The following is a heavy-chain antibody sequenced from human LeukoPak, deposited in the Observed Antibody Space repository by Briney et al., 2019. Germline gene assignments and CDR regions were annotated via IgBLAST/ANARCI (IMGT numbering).Heavy chain of an antibody. D-gene: IGHD1-26*01. CDR1: GFTFDDYA. Sequence: GGSLRLSCAASGFTFDDYAMHWARQAPGKGLEWVSGISWNSGSIGYANSVKGRFTISRDNAKNSLYLQMNSLRAEDTALYYCAKDKSYSGSYSFDYWGQGTLVTVSS. V-gene: IGHV3-9*01. J-gene: IGHJ4*02. CDR2: ISWNSGSI. CDR3: AKDKSYSGSYSFDY.